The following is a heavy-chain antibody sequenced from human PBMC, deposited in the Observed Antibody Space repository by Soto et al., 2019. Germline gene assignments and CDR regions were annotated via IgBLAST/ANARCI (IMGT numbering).Heavy chain of an antibody. D-gene: IGHD4-17*01. CDR1: GFSLSNSGVG. Sequence: QITLKESGPSPVKPTQTLTVTCTFSGFSLSNSGVGVAWIRQPPGKALEWLALIYGDNDKRYSPSLKTRLTITKDTSTTQVVLTMTNMAAVDTATYYCAHCTLHDYGDYDPGTSHVFDSWGQGTLVTVSS. V-gene: IGHV2-5*02. CDR2: IYGDNDK. CDR3: AHCTLHDYGDYDPGTSHVFDS. J-gene: IGHJ4*02.